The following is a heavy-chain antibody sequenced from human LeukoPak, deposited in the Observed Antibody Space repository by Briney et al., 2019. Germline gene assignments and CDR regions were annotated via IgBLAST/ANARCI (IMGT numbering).Heavy chain of an antibody. CDR2: ISSSGSTI. J-gene: IGHJ3*02. V-gene: IGHV3-11*01. CDR1: GFTFSDYY. CDR3: ARVLDYYDSSGRAFDI. Sequence: PGGSLRLSCAASGFTFSDYYMSWIRQAPGKGLEWVSYISSSGSTIYYADSVKGRFTISRDNAKNSLYLQMNSLRAEDTAVYYCARVLDYYDSSGRAFDIWGQGTMVTVSS. D-gene: IGHD3-22*01.